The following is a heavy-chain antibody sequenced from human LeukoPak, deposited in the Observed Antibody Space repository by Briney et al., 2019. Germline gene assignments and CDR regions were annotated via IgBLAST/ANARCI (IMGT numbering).Heavy chain of an antibody. D-gene: IGHD6-13*01. CDR3: ARVAGSRGPFDY. J-gene: IGHJ4*02. V-gene: IGHV4-34*01. CDR1: GGSFSGYY. CDR2: INHSGST. Sequence: SETLSLTCAVYGGSFSGYYWSWIRQPPGKGLEWIGEINHSGSTNYNPSLKGRVTISVDTSKNQFSLKLSSVTAADTAVYYCARVAGSRGPFDYWGQGTLVTVSS.